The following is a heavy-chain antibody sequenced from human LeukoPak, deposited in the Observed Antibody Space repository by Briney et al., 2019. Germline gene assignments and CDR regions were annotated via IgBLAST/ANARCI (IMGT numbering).Heavy chain of an antibody. Sequence: GGSLRLSCAASGFTFSSYGMHWVRQAPGKGLEWVSGISWNSGSIGYADSVKGRFTISRDNAKNSLYLQMNSLRAEDMALYYCAKGGEMATIGGYFDYWGQGTLVTVSS. CDR3: AKGGEMATIGGYFDY. D-gene: IGHD5-24*01. CDR2: ISWNSGSI. J-gene: IGHJ4*02. V-gene: IGHV3-9*03. CDR1: GFTFSSYG.